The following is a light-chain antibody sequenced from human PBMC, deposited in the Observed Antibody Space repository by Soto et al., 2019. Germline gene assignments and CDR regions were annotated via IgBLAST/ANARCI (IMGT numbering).Light chain of an antibody. Sequence: EIVLTQSPGTLSLSPGERATLSCRASQSVSNNYLAWYQQKPGQAPRLLIYGASSRATGIPDRFIGGGSGTDFTLTISRLEPEDFAVYYCQQHGSLPFTFGPGTKVDIK. CDR3: QQHGSLPFT. V-gene: IGKV3-20*01. CDR1: QSVSNNY. CDR2: GAS. J-gene: IGKJ3*01.